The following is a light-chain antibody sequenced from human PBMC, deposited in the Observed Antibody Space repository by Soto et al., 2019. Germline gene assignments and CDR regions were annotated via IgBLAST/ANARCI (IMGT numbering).Light chain of an antibody. CDR2: KAS. V-gene: IGKV1-5*03. J-gene: IGKJ1*01. Sequence: DIQMTQSPSTLSASVGDRVTITCRASQSISTWLAWYQQKPGKAPKLLIYKASTLERGVPSRFSGSGSGTEFPLTISSLQPDDFAAYYCQQCNSYPWTFGQGTKVEIK. CDR1: QSISTW. CDR3: QQCNSYPWT.